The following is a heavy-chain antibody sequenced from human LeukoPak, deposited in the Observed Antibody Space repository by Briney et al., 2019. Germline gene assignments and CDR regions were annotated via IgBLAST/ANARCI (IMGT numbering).Heavy chain of an antibody. CDR1: GFTFDDYA. CDR2: ITGGGVGT. V-gene: IGHV3-23*01. Sequence: GGSLRLSCAASGFTFDDYAMHWVRQAPGKGLEWVSAITGGGVGTYYADSVKGRFTISRDNSRNTLYLQMNSLRADDTAVYYCAKSEDFDYWGQGTLVTVSS. CDR3: AKSEDFDY. J-gene: IGHJ4*02.